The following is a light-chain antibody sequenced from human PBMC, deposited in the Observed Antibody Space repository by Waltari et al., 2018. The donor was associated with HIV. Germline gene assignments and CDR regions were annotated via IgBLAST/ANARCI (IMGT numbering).Light chain of an antibody. Sequence: QSVLTQPPSASGTPGQRVTLSCSGRSSRLDINTGNGYQQRPATAPKLLIYNNNQRPSGVPDRFSGSKSGTSASLAISGLQSEDEADYFCAAWDDRLSVVFGGGTKLTVL. J-gene: IGLJ3*02. CDR2: NNN. V-gene: IGLV1-44*01. CDR1: SSRLDINT. CDR3: AAWDDRLSVV.